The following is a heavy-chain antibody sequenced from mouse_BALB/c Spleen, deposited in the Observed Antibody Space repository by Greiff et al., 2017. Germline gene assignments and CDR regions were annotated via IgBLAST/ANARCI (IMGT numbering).Heavy chain of an antibody. D-gene: IGHD1-2*01. V-gene: IGHV14-1*02. CDR2: IDPENGNT. Sequence: VQLKQSGAELVRPGALVKLSCQASGFNIKDYYMHWVKQRPEQGLEWIGWIDPENGNTIYDPKFQGKASITADTSSNTAYLQLSSLTSEDTAVYYCARSDYGLAYWGQGTLVTVSA. CDR1: GFNIKDYY. CDR3: ARSDYGLAY. J-gene: IGHJ3*01.